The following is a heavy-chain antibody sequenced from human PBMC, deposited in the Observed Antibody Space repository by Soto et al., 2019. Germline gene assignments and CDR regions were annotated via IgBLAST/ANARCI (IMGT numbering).Heavy chain of an antibody. CDR3: AKVEGDTNSSPYAFDS. CDR1: GFTFDDYA. CDR2: ISWNSGSI. J-gene: IGHJ3*02. V-gene: IGHV3-9*01. Sequence: GGSLRLSCAASGFTFDDYAMHWVRQAPGKGLEWVSGISWNSGSIGYADSVKGRFTISRDNAKNSLYLQMNSLRAEDTALYYCAKVEGDTNSSPYAFDSWGQGTMVTVSS. D-gene: IGHD6-13*01.